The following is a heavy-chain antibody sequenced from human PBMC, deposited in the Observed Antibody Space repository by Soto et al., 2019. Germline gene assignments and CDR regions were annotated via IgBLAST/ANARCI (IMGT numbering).Heavy chain of an antibody. CDR2: IYHSGST. CDR1: GGSISSYY. CDR3: SRSNLWFGELLRDNWFDP. Sequence: PSETLYLTCTVSGGSISSYYWSWIRQPPGKGLEWIGYIYHSGSTYYNPSLKSRVTISVDTSKNQFFLKLSSVTAADTAVYYCSRSNLWFGELLRDNWFDPWGQGTLVTVSS. D-gene: IGHD3-10*01. J-gene: IGHJ5*02. V-gene: IGHV4-4*09.